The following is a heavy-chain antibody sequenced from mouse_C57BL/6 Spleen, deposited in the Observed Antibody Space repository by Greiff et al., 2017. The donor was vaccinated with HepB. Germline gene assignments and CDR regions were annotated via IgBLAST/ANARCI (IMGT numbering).Heavy chain of an antibody. CDR3: ARRGSGNYGRYFDY. CDR2: INPSNGGT. Sequence: QVQLQQPGTELVKPGASVKLSCKASGYTFTSYWMHWVTQRPGQGLEWIGNINPSNGGTNYNEKFKSKATLTVDKSSSTAYMQLSSLTSEDAAVYYCARRGSGNYGRYFDYWGQGTTLTVSS. V-gene: IGHV1-53*01. CDR1: GYTFTSYW. J-gene: IGHJ2*01. D-gene: IGHD2-1*01.